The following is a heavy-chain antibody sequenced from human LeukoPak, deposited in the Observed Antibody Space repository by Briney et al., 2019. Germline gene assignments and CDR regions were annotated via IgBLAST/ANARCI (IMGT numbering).Heavy chain of an antibody. V-gene: IGHV3-7*01. D-gene: IGHD2-21*01. J-gene: IGHJ5*02. CDR2: IQEDGSEI. CDR1: GFTFSRYW. CDR3: ARATASNWFDP. Sequence: PGGSLRLSRAAPGFTFSRYWMSWVRQAPGKGLEWVDNIQEDGSEIQYVHSVKGRFTISRDNAKNSQYLQMNSQRAEDTAVYYCARATASNWFDPWGQGTLVTVSS.